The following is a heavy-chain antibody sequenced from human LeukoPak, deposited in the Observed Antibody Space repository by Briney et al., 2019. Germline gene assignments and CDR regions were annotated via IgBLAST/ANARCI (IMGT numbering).Heavy chain of an antibody. D-gene: IGHD1-14*01. J-gene: IGHJ3*02. CDR3: ARALGDNQAFDI. CDR1: GGSITSYS. V-gene: IGHV4-4*07. Sequence: SETLSLTCIVSGGSITSYSWGWIRQPAGKGLEWIGRLSPTGSFTYSPSLKSRVTMLVDTSKNHFSLKLNSVTAADTAVYYCARALGDNQAFDIWGQGTVVTVSS. CDR2: LSPTGSF.